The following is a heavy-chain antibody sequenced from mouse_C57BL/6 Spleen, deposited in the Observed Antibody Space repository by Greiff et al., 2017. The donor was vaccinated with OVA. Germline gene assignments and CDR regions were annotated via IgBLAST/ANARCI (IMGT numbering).Heavy chain of an antibody. CDR3: ASPITTVVAPFDY. V-gene: IGHV1-78*01. CDR1: GYTFTDHT. CDR2: IYPRHGST. D-gene: IGHD1-1*01. Sequence: QVQLQQSDAELVKPGASVKISCKVSGYTFTDHTIHWMTQRPEQGLEWIGSIYPRHGSTKSNEKFKGKATLTADKSSSTAYMQLNSLTSEDSAVYFCASPITTVVAPFDYWGQGTTLTVSS. J-gene: IGHJ2*01.